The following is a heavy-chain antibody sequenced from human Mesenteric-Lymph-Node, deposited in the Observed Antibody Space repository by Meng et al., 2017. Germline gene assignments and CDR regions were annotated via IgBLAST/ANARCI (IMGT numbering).Heavy chain of an antibody. CDR3: ARKGRGSYSH. D-gene: IGHD1-26*01. V-gene: IGHV3-33*01. CDR1: GFTFNGHG. Sequence: CGWGVLQTCRSLCCSCAGFGFTFNGHGLHWVRQAQGKGLEWVAVIWYDGSNIYYADSVKGRFTISRENSKNTLYLQMNSLRAEDTAVYYCARKGRGSYSHWGQGTLVTVSS. CDR2: IWYDGSNI. J-gene: IGHJ4*02.